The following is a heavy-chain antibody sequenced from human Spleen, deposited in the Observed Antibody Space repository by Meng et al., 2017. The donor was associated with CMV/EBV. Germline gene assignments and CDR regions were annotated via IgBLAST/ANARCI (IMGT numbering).Heavy chain of an antibody. D-gene: IGHD4-17*01. V-gene: IGHV4-39*07. CDR1: GGSIRSSSHY. J-gene: IGHJ2*01. CDR2: IYYSGLT. CDR3: ASLYGDSSVWYLDL. Sequence: QLALQESGPGLVKPSETLSLTCTVSGGSIRSSSHYWGWIRQPPGKGLEWIGNIYYSGLTSYNPSLKSRVTISVDTSKNQFSLRLNSVTAADTAVYYCASLYGDSSVWYLDLWGRGTLVTVSS.